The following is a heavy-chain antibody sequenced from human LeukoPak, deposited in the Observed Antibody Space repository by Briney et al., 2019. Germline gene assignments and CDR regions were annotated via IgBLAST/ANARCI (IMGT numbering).Heavy chain of an antibody. CDR1: GGTFSSYA. CDR2: IIPILGIA. J-gene: IGHJ6*02. Sequence: VASVKVSCKASGGTFSSYAISWVRQAPGQGLEWMGRIIPILGIANYAQKFQGRVTITADKSTSTAYMELSSLRSEDTAVYYCARDRLRFYGDYVMNVWGQGTTVTVSS. V-gene: IGHV1-69*04. D-gene: IGHD4-17*01. CDR3: ARDRLRFYGDYVMNV.